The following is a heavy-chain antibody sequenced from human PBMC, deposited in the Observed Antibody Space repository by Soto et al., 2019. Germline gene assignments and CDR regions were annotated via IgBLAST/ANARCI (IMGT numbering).Heavy chain of an antibody. V-gene: IGHV1-18*01. CDR2: ISPYNGNT. J-gene: IGHJ6*02. CDR3: ARDIRWRSYDFWSGSRSRPPYYGMDV. CDR1: GYAFTDYG. Sequence: ASVKVAFKSSGYAFTDYGISWVRQAPGQGLEWMGWISPYNGNTNYGQTLQGRVTLTTDTSTSTVYMELSRLRSDDTAVYYCARDIRWRSYDFWSGSRSRPPYYGMDVWGQGTTVTVSS. D-gene: IGHD3-3*01.